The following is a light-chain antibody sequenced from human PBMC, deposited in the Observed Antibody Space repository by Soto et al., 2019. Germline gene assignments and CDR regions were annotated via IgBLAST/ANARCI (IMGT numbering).Light chain of an antibody. J-gene: IGKJ2*01. V-gene: IGKV1-39*01. CDR1: QYINNY. Sequence: DIQMTQSPSSLSTSVGDRVTITCRASQYINNYLNWYQQKPGKAPKLLIFAAYNLQGGVPSRFSGSGSGTAFTLTISSLQPEDFATYYCQQSYSTPPYTFGQGTKLDMK. CDR2: AAY. CDR3: QQSYSTPPYT.